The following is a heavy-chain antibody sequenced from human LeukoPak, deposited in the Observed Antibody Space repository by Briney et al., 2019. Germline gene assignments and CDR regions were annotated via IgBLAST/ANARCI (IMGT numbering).Heavy chain of an antibody. CDR1: GGSFSGYY. CDR3: ATREVLNSWFDP. D-gene: IGHD3-16*01. V-gene: IGHV4-34*01. CDR2: INHSGST. Sequence: SETLSLTCAVYGGSFSGYYWSWIRQPPGKGLEWIGEINHSGSTNYNPPLKRRVTISVDTSKTQFSLKLSPLTDADTAVYYCATREVLNSWFDPWGQGTLVTVSS. J-gene: IGHJ5*02.